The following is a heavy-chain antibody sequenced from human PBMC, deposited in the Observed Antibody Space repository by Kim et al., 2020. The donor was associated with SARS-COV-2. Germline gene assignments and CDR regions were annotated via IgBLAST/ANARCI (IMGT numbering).Heavy chain of an antibody. J-gene: IGHJ6*02. CDR2: INTNTGNP. CDR3: AREIQQYYYYYGMDV. V-gene: IGHV7-4-1*02. CDR1: GYTFTSYA. Sequence: ASVKVSCKASGYTFTSYAMNWVRQAPGQGLEWMGWINTNTGNPTYAQGFTGRFVFSLDTSVSTAYLQISSLKAEDTAVYYCAREIQQYYYYYGMDVWGQGTTVTVSS.